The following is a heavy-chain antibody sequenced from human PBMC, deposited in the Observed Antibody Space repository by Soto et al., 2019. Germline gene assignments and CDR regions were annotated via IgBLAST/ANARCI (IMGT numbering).Heavy chain of an antibody. CDR2: MSGSGGST. V-gene: IGHV3-23*01. CDR3: AKDGLSRYTTHPFDY. CDR1: GFTFSSYS. Sequence: EVQLLESGGGLVQPGGSLRLSCAASGFTFSSYSMSWVRQAPGKGLEWVSAMSGSGGSTYYADSVKGRFTISRDNAKNKLYMHMNSLRADDTAVYYCAKDGLSRYTTHPFDYWGQGTLVTVSS. J-gene: IGHJ4*02. D-gene: IGHD6-13*01.